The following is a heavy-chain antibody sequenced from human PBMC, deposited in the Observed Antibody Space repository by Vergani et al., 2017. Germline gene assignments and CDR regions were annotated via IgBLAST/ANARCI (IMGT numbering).Heavy chain of an antibody. D-gene: IGHD2-2*01. V-gene: IGHV3-30-3*01. CDR1: GFTFSSYA. CDR3: ARVWAMGTSAYCSSTSCSIPHWFDP. J-gene: IGHJ5*02. Sequence: QVQLVESGGGVVQPGRSLRLSCAASGFTFSSYAMHWVRQAPGKGLEWVAVISYDGSNKYYADSVKGRFTISRDNAKNSLYLQMNSLRAEDTAVYYCARVWAMGTSAYCSSTSCSIPHWFDPGGQGTLVTVSS. CDR2: ISYDGSNK.